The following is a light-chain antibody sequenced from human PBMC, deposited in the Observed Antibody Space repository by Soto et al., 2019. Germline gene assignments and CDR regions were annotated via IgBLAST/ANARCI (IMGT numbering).Light chain of an antibody. Sequence: EIVLTQSPGTLSLSPGERATLSCRASQSLSSSYLAWYQQKPGQAPRLLVYGVSNRATGIPDRFSGSGSGTAFTLTISRLEPEDFAVYYCHQYGSSPRTFGQGTKVEIK. J-gene: IGKJ1*01. CDR2: GVS. CDR1: QSLSSSY. CDR3: HQYGSSPRT. V-gene: IGKV3-20*01.